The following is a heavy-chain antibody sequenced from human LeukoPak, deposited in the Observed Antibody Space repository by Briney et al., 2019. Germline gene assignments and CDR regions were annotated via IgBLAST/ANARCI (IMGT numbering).Heavy chain of an antibody. V-gene: IGHV4-39*01. CDR1: GGSISSSSYY. Sequence: SETLSLTCTVSGGSISSSSYYWGWIRQPRGKGLEWIGSIYYSGSTYYNPSLKSRVTISVDTSKNQFSLKLSSVTAADTAVYYCARHVDDYSNYKRNKPFDYWGQGTLVTVSS. D-gene: IGHD4-11*01. J-gene: IGHJ4*02. CDR3: ARHVDDYSNYKRNKPFDY. CDR2: IYYSGST.